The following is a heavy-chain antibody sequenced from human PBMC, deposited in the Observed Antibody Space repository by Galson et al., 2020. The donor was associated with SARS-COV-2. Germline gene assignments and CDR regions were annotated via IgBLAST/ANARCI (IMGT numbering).Heavy chain of an antibody. J-gene: IGHJ5*02. D-gene: IGHD1-26*01. V-gene: IGHV4-61*02. CDR1: GGSISSGSYY. CDR3: ARDQGWELLNWFDP. Sequence: SETLSLTCTVSGGSISSGSYYWSWIRQPAGKGLEWIGRIYTSGSTKYNPSLKSRVTISVDTSKNQFSLKLSSVTAADTAVYYCARDQGWELLNWFDPWGQGTLVTVSS. CDR2: IYTSGST.